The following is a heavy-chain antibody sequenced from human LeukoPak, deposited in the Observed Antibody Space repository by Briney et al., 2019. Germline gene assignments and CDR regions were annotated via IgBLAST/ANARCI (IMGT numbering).Heavy chain of an antibody. J-gene: IGHJ3*02. CDR1: GGSFSGYY. D-gene: IGHD3-22*01. V-gene: IGHV4-34*01. Sequence: PSETLSLTCALYGGSFSGYYWTWVRQPPGKGLEWFGEIHQSGRTNYNPSLKSRVTISVDTSKNQSSLNLNSATAADTAVYYCARFYFDSAPAAFDIWGQGTTVTVSS. CDR2: IHQSGRT. CDR3: ARFYFDSAPAAFDI.